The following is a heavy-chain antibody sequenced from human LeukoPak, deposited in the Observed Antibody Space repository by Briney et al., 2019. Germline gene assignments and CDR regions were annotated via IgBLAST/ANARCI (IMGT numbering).Heavy chain of an antibody. V-gene: IGHV1-69*05. D-gene: IGHD2-2*01. CDR3: ARDHLGYCSSTSCLQNAFDI. CDR1: GGTFSSYA. J-gene: IGHJ3*02. CDR2: IIPFFGTA. Sequence: SVKVSCKASGGTFSSYAISWVRQAPGHGLEWMGGIIPFFGTANYAQKFQGRVTITTDESTSTAYMELSSLRSEDTAVYYCARDHLGYCSSTSCLQNAFDIWGQGTMVTVSS.